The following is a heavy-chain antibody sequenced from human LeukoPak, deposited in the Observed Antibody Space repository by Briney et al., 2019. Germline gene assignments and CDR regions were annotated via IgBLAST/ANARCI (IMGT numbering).Heavy chain of an antibody. D-gene: IGHD6-13*01. J-gene: IGHJ4*02. Sequence: PSETLSLTCAVSGGSISSGNWWSWVRQPPGKGLEWIGEIFHSGSTIYNPSLKSRVTISLDKSKNQFSLKLSSLTAADTAVYYCARWGSEGSNWFVGFDYWGQGTLVTVSS. V-gene: IGHV4-4*02. CDR1: GGSISSGNW. CDR2: IFHSGST. CDR3: ARWGSEGSNWFVGFDY.